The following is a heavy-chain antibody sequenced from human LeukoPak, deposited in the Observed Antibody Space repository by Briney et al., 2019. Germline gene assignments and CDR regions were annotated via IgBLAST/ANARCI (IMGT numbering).Heavy chain of an antibody. CDR3: ARDTHDYGYGMDV. CDR2: IRYDGSKE. V-gene: IGHV3-33*07. CDR1: GFTFSSYG. D-gene: IGHD4-17*01. J-gene: IGHJ6*02. Sequence: GGSLRLSCAASGFTFSSYGMCWVRHAPGKGLEWVSVIRYDGSKEYYADSVKGRFTISRDNSRNTLYFQMNSLRVEDTAVYYCARDTHDYGYGMDVWGQGTTVTVSS.